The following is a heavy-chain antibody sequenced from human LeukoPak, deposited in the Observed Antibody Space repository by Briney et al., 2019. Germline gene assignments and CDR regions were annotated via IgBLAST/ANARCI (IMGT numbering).Heavy chain of an antibody. CDR1: GGSISSGSYY. CDR2: IYTSGST. J-gene: IGHJ4*02. V-gene: IGHV4-61*02. CDR3: AREHAYYYDSSGLYYFDY. D-gene: IGHD3-22*01. Sequence: SETLSLTCTVSGGSISSGSYYWSWIRQPAGKGLEWIGRIYTSGSTNYNPSLKSRVTISVDTSKNHFSLKLSSVTAADTAVYYCAREHAYYYDSSGLYYFDYWGQGTLVTVSS.